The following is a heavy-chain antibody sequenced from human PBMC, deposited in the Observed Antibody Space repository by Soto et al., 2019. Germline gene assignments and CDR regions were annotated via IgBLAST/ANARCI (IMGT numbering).Heavy chain of an antibody. CDR2: IIPVFGSA. Sequence: QVQLVQSGPEVKKPGSSVRVSCKASGGAFNTFALSWVRQAPGQGLEWMGGIIPVFGSADYAQKFQGKITITADKSTSTVYIEWSSLRSDDTAVYYCARDSSHVSGITYNHYYYGLDVWGHGTTVTVSS. J-gene: IGHJ6*02. D-gene: IGHD1-1*01. CDR3: ARDSSHVSGITYNHYYYGLDV. V-gene: IGHV1-69*06. CDR1: GGAFNTFA.